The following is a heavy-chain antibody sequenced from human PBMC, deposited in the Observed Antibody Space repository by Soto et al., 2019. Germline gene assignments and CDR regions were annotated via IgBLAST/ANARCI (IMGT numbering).Heavy chain of an antibody. CDR3: ANYDFWSGYPSH. J-gene: IGHJ4*02. D-gene: IGHD3-3*01. CDR1: GFTFSSYA. CDR2: ISGSGGST. Sequence: GGSLRLSCAASGFTFSSYAMSWVRQAPGKGLEWVSAISGSGGSTYYADSVKGRFTISRDNSKNTLYLQMNSLRAEDTAVYCCANYDFWSGYPSHWGQGTLVTVSS. V-gene: IGHV3-23*01.